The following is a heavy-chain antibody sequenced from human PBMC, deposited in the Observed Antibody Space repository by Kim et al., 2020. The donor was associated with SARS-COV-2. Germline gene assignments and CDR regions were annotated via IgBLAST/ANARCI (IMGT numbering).Heavy chain of an antibody. CDR2: ST. J-gene: IGHJ4*02. Sequence: STNYNPSLESRVTISVDTSKNQFSLKLSSVTAADTAVYYCARVRGGYVDYWGQGTLVTVSS. CDR3: ARVRGGYVDY. V-gene: IGHV4-59*01. D-gene: IGHD3-22*01.